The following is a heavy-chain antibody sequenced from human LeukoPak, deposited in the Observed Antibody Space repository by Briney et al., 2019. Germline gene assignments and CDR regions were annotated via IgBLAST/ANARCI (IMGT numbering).Heavy chain of an antibody. CDR1: GVPFNSYS. Sequence: GSLRLSFSASGVPFNSYSMNWVRPAPGKGLEWVSSISSSSSYIYYADSVKGRFTISRDNAKNSLYLQMNSLRAEDTAVYYCARDQDYYDSSGPTNWFDPWGQGTLVTVSS. D-gene: IGHD3-22*01. CDR2: ISSSSSYI. J-gene: IGHJ5*02. V-gene: IGHV3-21*01. CDR3: ARDQDYYDSSGPTNWFDP.